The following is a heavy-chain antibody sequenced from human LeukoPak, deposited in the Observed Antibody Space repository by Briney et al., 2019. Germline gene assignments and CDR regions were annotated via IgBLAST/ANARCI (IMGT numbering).Heavy chain of an antibody. J-gene: IGHJ3*02. D-gene: IGHD6-13*01. CDR3: ASPGIAAAGTKAFDI. V-gene: IGHV4-31*03. CDR2: IYYSGST. CDR1: GGSISSGGYY. Sequence: SQTLSLTCTVSGGSISSGGYYWSWIRQHPGRGLEWIGYIYYSGSTYYNPSLKSRVTISVNTSKNQFSLKLSSVTAADTAVYYCASPGIAAAGTKAFDIWGQGTMVTVSS.